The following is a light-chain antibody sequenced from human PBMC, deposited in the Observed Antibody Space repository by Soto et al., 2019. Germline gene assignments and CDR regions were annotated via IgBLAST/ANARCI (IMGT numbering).Light chain of an antibody. CDR2: EVS. CDR1: SSDVGAYDY. CDR3: SSYTTSNTWV. V-gene: IGLV2-14*01. Sequence: ALTQPASVSGSPGQSITISCTGTSSDVGAYDYVSWYQQHPGKAPKFMLYEVSNRPSGLSNRFSGSKSGNTASLTISGLQAEDEADYYCSSYTTSNTWVFGGGTKLTVL. J-gene: IGLJ3*02.